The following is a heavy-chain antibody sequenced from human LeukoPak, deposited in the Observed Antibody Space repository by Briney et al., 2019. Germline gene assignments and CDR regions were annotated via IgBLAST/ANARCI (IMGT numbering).Heavy chain of an antibody. D-gene: IGHD2/OR15-2a*01. J-gene: IGHJ3*02. CDR1: GGSISSSSYY. CDR2: IYYSGST. Sequence: SETLSLTCTVSGGSISSSSYYWGWIRQPPGKGLEWIGSIYYSGSTYYNPSLKSRVTISVDTSKNQFSLKLSSVTAADTAVYYCARDNSTDAFVIWGQGTMVTVSS. CDR3: ARDNSTDAFVI. V-gene: IGHV4-39*07.